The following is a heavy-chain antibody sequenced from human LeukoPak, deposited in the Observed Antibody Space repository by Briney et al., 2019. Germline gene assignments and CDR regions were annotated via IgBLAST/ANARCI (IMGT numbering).Heavy chain of an antibody. CDR1: GFTFNIYA. CDR2: ISGSGGTT. J-gene: IGHJ3*02. Sequence: GGSLRLSCAASGFTFNIYAMNWVRQPPGKGLDWVSSISGSGGTTYYADSVKGRFTISRDNSKNTMYLQMNSLRAEDTAVYYCARERPGEDTFDIWGQGTMVTVSS. D-gene: IGHD7-27*01. CDR3: ARERPGEDTFDI. V-gene: IGHV3-23*01.